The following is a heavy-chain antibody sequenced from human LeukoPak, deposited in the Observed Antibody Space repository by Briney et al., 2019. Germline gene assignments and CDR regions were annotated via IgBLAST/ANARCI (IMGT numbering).Heavy chain of an antibody. CDR3: ARGRVDGAREIDY. J-gene: IGHJ4*02. CDR2: IIPIFGTA. D-gene: IGHD4-17*01. CDR1: GGTFSSYA. V-gene: IGHV1-69*13. Sequence: ASVKVSCKASGGTFSSYAISWARQAPGQGLEWMGGIIPIFGTANYAQKFQGRVTITADESTSTAYMELSSLRSEDTAVYYCARGRVDGAREIDYGGQGTLVPVS.